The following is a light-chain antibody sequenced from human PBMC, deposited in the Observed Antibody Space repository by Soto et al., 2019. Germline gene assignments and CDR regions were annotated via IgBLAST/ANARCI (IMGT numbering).Light chain of an antibody. J-gene: IGKJ2*02. Sequence: EIGLTQSPGTLSLSPGERATLSCRASQSVSSSYLAWYQQKPGQAPRLLIYGASSRATGIPDRFSGSGSGTDFTLTISRLEPEDFAVYYCQQYSSSLTCTCGQGTKLEIK. CDR1: QSVSSSY. CDR3: QQYSSSLTCT. V-gene: IGKV3-20*01. CDR2: GAS.